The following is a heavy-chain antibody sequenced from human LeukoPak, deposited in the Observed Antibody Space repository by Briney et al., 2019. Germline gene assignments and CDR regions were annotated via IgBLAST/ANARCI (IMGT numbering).Heavy chain of an antibody. D-gene: IGHD1-20*01. J-gene: IGHJ4*02. Sequence: PGGSLRLSCAASGFNLRAYNMNWVRQAPGKGLEWVSSISTSSSYIYYADSVKGRFTISRDNAENSLYLQMHSLRVEDTALYYCARDDKWNDIPFDFWGQGTLVTVSS. V-gene: IGHV3-21*01. CDR2: ISTSSSYI. CDR1: GFNLRAYN. CDR3: ARDDKWNDIPFDF.